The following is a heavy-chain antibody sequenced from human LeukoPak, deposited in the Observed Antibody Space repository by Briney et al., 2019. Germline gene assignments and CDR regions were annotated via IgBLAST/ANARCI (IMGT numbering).Heavy chain of an antibody. D-gene: IGHD1-14*01. CDR3: ARYGLARAGRWFDP. CDR1: GGSISSYY. J-gene: IGHJ5*02. Sequence: ASETLSLTCTVSGGSISSYYWSWIRQPPGKGLEWIGYIYYSGSTSYNPSLKSRVTISVDTSKNQFSLKLSSVTAADTAVYYCARYGLARAGRWFDPWGQGTLVTVSS. CDR2: IYYSGST. V-gene: IGHV4-59*01.